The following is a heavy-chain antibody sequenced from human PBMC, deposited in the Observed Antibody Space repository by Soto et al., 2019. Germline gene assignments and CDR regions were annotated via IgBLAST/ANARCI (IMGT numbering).Heavy chain of an antibody. CDR1: GFTFSSYA. Sequence: GGSLRLSCAASGFTFSSYAMSWVRQAPGKGLEWVSAISGSGGSTYYADSVKGRFTISRDNSKNTLYLQMNSLRAEDTAVYYCAKVAYCSSTSCYEGYFDYWGQGTLVTVSS. V-gene: IGHV3-23*01. CDR2: ISGSGGST. J-gene: IGHJ4*02. D-gene: IGHD2-2*01. CDR3: AKVAYCSSTSCYEGYFDY.